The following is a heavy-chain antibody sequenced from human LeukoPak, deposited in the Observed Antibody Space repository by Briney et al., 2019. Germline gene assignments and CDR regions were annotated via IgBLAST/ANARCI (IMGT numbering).Heavy chain of an antibody. CDR3: ATFTQTTIDYYGMDV. J-gene: IGHJ6*02. V-gene: IGHV4-30-2*01. CDR1: GGSISSGGYS. D-gene: IGHD4-11*01. Sequence: SQTLSLTCAVSGGSISSGGYSWGWIRQPPGKGLEWIGYIYHSGSTYYNPSLKSRVTISVDRSKNQFSLKLSSVTAADTAVYYCATFTQTTIDYYGMDVWGQGTTVTVSS. CDR2: IYHSGST.